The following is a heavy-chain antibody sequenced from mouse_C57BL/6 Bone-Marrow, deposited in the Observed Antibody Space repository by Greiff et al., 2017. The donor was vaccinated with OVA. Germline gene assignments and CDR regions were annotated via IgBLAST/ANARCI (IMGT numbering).Heavy chain of an antibody. CDR3: ARETDYAYYFDY. V-gene: IGHV1-82*01. CDR2: IYPGDGDT. CDR1: GYAFSSSW. J-gene: IGHJ2*01. Sequence: VQLQQSGPELVKPGASVKISCKASGYAFSSSWMNWVKQRPGKGLEWIGRIYPGDGDTNYNGKLKGKATLTADKSSSTSYMQLSSLTSEDSAVYFCARETDYAYYFDYWGQGTTLTVSS. D-gene: IGHD2-4*01.